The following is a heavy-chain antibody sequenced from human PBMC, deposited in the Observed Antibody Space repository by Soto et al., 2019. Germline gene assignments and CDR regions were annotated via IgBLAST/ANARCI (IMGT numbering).Heavy chain of an antibody. J-gene: IGHJ4*02. Sequence: QVQLVESGGGVVQPGRSLRLSCAASGFAFSAYGMHWVRQAPGKGLEWVAMIYYDGSNKYYADSVKGRFTISRDNSKNTLYLQMSSLRAEDTALYYCARVGGTVTSDYWGQGTLFTVSS. D-gene: IGHD4-17*01. CDR1: GFAFSAYG. CDR3: ARVGGTVTSDY. CDR2: IYYDGSNK. V-gene: IGHV3-33*01.